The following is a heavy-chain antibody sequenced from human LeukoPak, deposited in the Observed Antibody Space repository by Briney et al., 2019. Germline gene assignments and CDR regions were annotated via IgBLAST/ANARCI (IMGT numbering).Heavy chain of an antibody. CDR3: AGGFWSGYSLSALDY. V-gene: IGHV4-59*01. D-gene: IGHD3-3*01. Sequence: KPSETLSLTCTVSGGSISSYYWSWIRQPPGKGLEWIGYIYYSGSTNYNPSLKSRVTISVDTSKNQFSLKLSSVTAADTAVYYCAGGFWSGYSLSALDYWGQGTLVTVSS. CDR2: IYYSGST. J-gene: IGHJ4*02. CDR1: GGSISSYY.